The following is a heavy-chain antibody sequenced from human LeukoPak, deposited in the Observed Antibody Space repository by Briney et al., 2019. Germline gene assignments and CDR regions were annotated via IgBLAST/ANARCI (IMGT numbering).Heavy chain of an antibody. CDR3: ARDGRYYYAFDI. V-gene: IGHV4-39*02. CDR2: IYYSGST. CDR1: GGSISSSSFY. Sequence: SETLSLTCTVSGGSISSSSFYWGWIRQPPGKGLEWIASIYYSGSTYYNPSLKSRVTISVDTSKNQFSLRLSSVTAADTAVYYCARDGRYYYAFDIWGQGTMVTVSS. J-gene: IGHJ3*02. D-gene: IGHD1-26*01.